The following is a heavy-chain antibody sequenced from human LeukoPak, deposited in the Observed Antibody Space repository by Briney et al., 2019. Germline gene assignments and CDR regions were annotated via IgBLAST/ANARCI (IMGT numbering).Heavy chain of an antibody. V-gene: IGHV3-23*01. Sequence: PGGSLRLSCAASGFTFSSCAMSWVRQAPGKGLEWVSTIIDSGNSLYYADSVEGRFTISRDNSKNTLYLQMNSLRAGDTAVYYCAKDPIFSGSYGFFDSWGQGTLVTVSS. D-gene: IGHD1-26*01. CDR1: GFTFSSCA. J-gene: IGHJ4*02. CDR3: AKDPIFSGSYGFFDS. CDR2: IIDSGNSL.